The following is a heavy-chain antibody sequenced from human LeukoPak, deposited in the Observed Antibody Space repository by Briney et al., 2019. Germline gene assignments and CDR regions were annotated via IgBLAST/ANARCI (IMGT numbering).Heavy chain of an antibody. CDR3: ARSITMIVVVTANDAFDI. V-gene: IGHV1-2*02. D-gene: IGHD3-22*01. CDR2: INPNSGGT. J-gene: IGHJ3*02. Sequence: ASVKVSCKTSGYTSTSYGINWVRQAPGQGLEWMGWINPNSGGTNYAQKFQGRVTMTRDTSISTAYMELSRLRSDDTAVYYCARSITMIVVVTANDAFDIWGQGTMVTVSS. CDR1: GYTSTSYG.